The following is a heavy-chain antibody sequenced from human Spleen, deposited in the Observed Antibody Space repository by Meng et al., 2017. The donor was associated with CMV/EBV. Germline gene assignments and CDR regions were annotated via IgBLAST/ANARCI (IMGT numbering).Heavy chain of an antibody. CDR2: INHSGST. D-gene: IGHD2-15*01. Sequence: SETLSLTCTVSGGSISSSSYYWGWIRQPPGKGLRWIGEINHSGSTNYNPSLKSRVTISVDTSKNQFSLTLSSVTAADTAVYYCARGRYCSGGSCYLFDYWGQGTLVTVSS. CDR1: GGSISSSSYY. CDR3: ARGRYCSGGSCYLFDY. J-gene: IGHJ4*02. V-gene: IGHV4-39*07.